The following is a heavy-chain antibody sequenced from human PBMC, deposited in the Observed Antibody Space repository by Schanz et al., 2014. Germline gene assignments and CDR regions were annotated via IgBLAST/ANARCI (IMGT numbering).Heavy chain of an antibody. CDR1: GFTFSRFG. CDR3: ASDYNYFEAEAP. V-gene: IGHV3-21*06. CDR2: ISSSGSSI. Sequence: EVHLLESGGGLVQPGGSLRLSCATSGFTFSRFGMHWVRQAPGKGLEWVSSISSSGSSIYYADSVKGRFTISRDNANNSLFLRMNSLRAEDTAVYYCASDYNYFEAEAPWGQGTLVTVSS. D-gene: IGHD3-16*01. J-gene: IGHJ5*02.